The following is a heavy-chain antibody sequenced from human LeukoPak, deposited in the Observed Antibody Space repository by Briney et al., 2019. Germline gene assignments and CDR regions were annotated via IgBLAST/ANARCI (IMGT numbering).Heavy chain of an antibody. Sequence: SQTLSLTCTVSGGSISSGDYYWSCIRQPPGKGLECIGYIYYSGSTYYNPSLKSRVTISVDTSKHQFSLKLSSVTAADTAVYYCARDNIAAADFDYWGQGTLVTVSS. CDR2: IYYSGST. J-gene: IGHJ4*02. CDR3: ARDNIAAADFDY. V-gene: IGHV4-30-4*08. D-gene: IGHD6-13*01. CDR1: GGSISSGDYY.